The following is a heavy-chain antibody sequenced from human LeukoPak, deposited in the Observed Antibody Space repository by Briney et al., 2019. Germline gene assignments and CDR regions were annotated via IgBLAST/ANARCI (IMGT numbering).Heavy chain of an antibody. CDR2: ISYDGSNK. CDR3: ARGEVGASGNFDY. D-gene: IGHD1-26*01. Sequence: GRSLRLSCAASGFTFSSYAMHWVRQAPGKGLEWVAVISYDGSNKYYADSVKGRFTISRDNSKNTLYLQMNSLRAEDTAVYYCARGEVGASGNFDYWGQGTLVTVSS. J-gene: IGHJ4*02. CDR1: GFTFSSYA. V-gene: IGHV3-30*01.